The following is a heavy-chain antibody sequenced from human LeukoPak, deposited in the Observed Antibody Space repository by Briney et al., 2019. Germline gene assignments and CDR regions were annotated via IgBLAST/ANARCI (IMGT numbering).Heavy chain of an antibody. CDR1: GFTFSSYW. J-gene: IGHJ4*02. CDR3: AKDPDYDFWSGNYPTFDY. D-gene: IGHD3-3*01. V-gene: IGHV3-74*01. CDR2: INSDGSST. Sequence: GGSLRLSCAASGFTFSSYWMHWVRQAPGKGLVWVSGINSDGSSTSYADSVKGRFTISRDNAKNTLYLQMNSLRVEDTAVYYCAKDPDYDFWSGNYPTFDYWGQGTLVTVSS.